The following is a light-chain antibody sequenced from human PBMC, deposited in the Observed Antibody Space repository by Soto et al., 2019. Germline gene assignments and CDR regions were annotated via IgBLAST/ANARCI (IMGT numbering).Light chain of an antibody. V-gene: IGKV1-39*01. CDR2: SVS. J-gene: IGKJ5*01. CDR1: QSISKH. CDR3: QQGYSSAIT. Sequence: DIQMTQSPSSLSASVGDTVTITCRASQSISKHLNWYQQKPGKAPKFLIYSVSSLQSGVPSRFSGSGSGTDFTLTINSLQPEDFATYYCQQGYSSAITFGQGTRLEI.